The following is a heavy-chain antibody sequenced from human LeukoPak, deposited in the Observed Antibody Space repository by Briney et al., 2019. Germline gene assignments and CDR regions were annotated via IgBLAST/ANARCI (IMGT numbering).Heavy chain of an antibody. D-gene: IGHD6-19*01. CDR3: ARGLRGKQWLVRVGYYYYYMDV. J-gene: IGHJ6*03. V-gene: IGHV4-34*01. CDR2: INHSGST. CDR1: GGSFSGYY. Sequence: SETLSLTCVVYGGSFSGYYWSWIRQPPGKGLEWIGEINHSGSTNYNPSLKSRVTISVDTSKNQFSLKLCSVTAADTAVYYWARGLRGKQWLVRVGYYYYYMDVWGKGTTVTVSS.